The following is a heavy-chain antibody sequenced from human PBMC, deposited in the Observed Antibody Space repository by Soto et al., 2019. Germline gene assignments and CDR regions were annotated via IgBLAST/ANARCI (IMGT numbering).Heavy chain of an antibody. CDR3: ATNRHSSSSVYFDY. Sequence: QVQLQESGPGLVKPSETLSLTCTVSGGSISSYYWSWIRQPRGKGLEWIGYIYYSGSTNYNPSLKSRVTISVDTSKNQFSQKLSSVTAADTAVYYCATNRHSSSSVYFDYWGQGTLVTVSS. J-gene: IGHJ4*02. CDR2: IYYSGST. D-gene: IGHD6-6*01. V-gene: IGHV4-59*01. CDR1: GGSISSYY.